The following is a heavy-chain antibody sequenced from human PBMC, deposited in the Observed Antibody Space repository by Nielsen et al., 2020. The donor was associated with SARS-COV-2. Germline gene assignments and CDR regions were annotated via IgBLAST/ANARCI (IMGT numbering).Heavy chain of an antibody. CDR3: ARSLLWFGELMADYYYYGMDV. Sequence: WVRQAPGQRLEWMGWINAGNGNTKYSQKFQGRVTITRDTSASTAYMELSSLRSEDTAVYYCARSLLWFGELMADYYYYGMDVWGQGTTVTVSS. V-gene: IGHV1-3*01. D-gene: IGHD3-10*01. J-gene: IGHJ6*02. CDR2: INAGNGNT.